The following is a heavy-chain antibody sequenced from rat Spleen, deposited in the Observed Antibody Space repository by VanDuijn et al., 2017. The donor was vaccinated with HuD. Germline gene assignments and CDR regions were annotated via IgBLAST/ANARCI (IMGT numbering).Heavy chain of an antibody. V-gene: IGHV2-13*01. J-gene: IGHJ2*01. CDR1: GFSLSNYG. CDR2: IWGNGNS. D-gene: IGHD1-12*02. Sequence: QVQLKESGPGLVQPSQTLSLTCTVSGFSLSNYGVIWVRQPPGKGLDWMGVIWGNGNSNYNSVLKSRLSISRDTSKSQFFLKMNSLQTEDTSIYFCARGPPRDDDSYYYGYYFDYWGQGVMVTVSS. CDR3: ARGPPRDDDSYYYGYYFDY.